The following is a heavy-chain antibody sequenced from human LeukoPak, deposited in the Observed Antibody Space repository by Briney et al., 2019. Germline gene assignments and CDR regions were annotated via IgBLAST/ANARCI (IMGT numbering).Heavy chain of an antibody. D-gene: IGHD6-13*01. V-gene: IGHV4-39*01. CDR3: ARGRGAAASNWFDP. J-gene: IGHJ5*02. CDR2: IYYSGST. CDR1: GGSISSSSYY. Sequence: PSETLSLTCTVSGGSISSSSYYWGWIRQPPGKGLEWIGSIYYSGSTYYNPSLKSRVTISVDTSKNQFSLKLSSVTAADTAVYYCARGRGAAASNWFDPWGQGTLVTVSS.